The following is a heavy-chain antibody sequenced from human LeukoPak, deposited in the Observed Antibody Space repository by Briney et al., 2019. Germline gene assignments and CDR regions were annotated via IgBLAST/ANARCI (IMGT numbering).Heavy chain of an antibody. CDR1: RFTFSSYG. D-gene: IGHD1-14*01. Sequence: GGSLRLSCAASRFTFSSYGMHWVRQAPGKGLEWVAVIWYDGSNKYYADSVKGRFTISRDNSKNTLYLQMNSLRAEDTAVYYCARTGLGDAFDIWGQGTMVTVSS. CDR3: ARTGLGDAFDI. V-gene: IGHV3-33*01. CDR2: IWYDGSNK. J-gene: IGHJ3*02.